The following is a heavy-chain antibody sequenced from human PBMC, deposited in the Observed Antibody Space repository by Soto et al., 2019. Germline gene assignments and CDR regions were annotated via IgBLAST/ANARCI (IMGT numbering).Heavy chain of an antibody. Sequence: GGSLRLSCVGSGFTFSSYAMSWVRQAPGKGLDWVSSTSGSGGRTFYSDSVKGRFSISRDNSKNTLYLQMDSLRAEDSAIYYCAKGLMTRVTSIFHFWGQGTLVTVSS. J-gene: IGHJ4*02. D-gene: IGHD4-17*01. CDR3: AKGLMTRVTSIFHF. V-gene: IGHV3-23*01. CDR2: TSGSGGRT. CDR1: GFTFSSYA.